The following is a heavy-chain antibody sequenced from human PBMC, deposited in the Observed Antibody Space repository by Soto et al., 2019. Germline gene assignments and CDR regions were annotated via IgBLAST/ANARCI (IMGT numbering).Heavy chain of an antibody. J-gene: IGHJ4*02. Sequence: GESLKISCAASGFTFSSYGMHWVRQAPGKGLEWVAVIWYDGSNKYYADSVKGRFTISRDNSKNTLYLQMNSLRAEDTAVYYCARDRGSSSSMGDYWGQGTLVTVSS. CDR3: ARDRGSSSSMGDY. CDR2: IWYDGSNK. V-gene: IGHV3-33*01. CDR1: GFTFSSYG. D-gene: IGHD6-6*01.